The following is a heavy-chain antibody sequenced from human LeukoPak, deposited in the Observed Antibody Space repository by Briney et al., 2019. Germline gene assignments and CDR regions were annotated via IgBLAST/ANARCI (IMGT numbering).Heavy chain of an antibody. Sequence: PGGSLRLSCAASGFTVSSNYMSWVRQAPGKGLEWVSVIYSGASTYYADSVKGRFTISRDNSKNTLYLQMNSLSAEDTAVYYCARGSGSYSYYFDYWGQGTLVTVSS. D-gene: IGHD1-26*01. CDR2: IYSGAST. J-gene: IGHJ4*02. CDR1: GFTVSSNY. V-gene: IGHV3-53*01. CDR3: ARGSGSYSYYFDY.